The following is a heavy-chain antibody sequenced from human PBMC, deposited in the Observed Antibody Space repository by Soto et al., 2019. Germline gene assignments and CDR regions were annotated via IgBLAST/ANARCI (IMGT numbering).Heavy chain of an antibody. V-gene: IGHV1-69*02. D-gene: IGHD3-9*01. J-gene: IGHJ4*02. CDR3: ASSLSGDILTGYYSSGDY. Sequence: GASVKVSCKASGGTFSSYTISWVRQAPGQGLEWMGRIIPILGIANYAQKFQGRVTITADKSTSTAYMELSSLRSEDTAVYYCASSLSGDILTGYYSSGDYWGQGTLVTVSS. CDR2: IIPILGIA. CDR1: GGTFSSYT.